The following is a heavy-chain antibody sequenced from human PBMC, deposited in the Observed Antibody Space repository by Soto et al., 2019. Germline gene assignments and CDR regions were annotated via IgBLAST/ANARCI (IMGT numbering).Heavy chain of an antibody. CDR1: GYTLTELS. Sequence: ASVKVSCKVSGYTLTELSMHWVRQAPGKGLEWMGGFDPEDGETIYAQKFQGRVTMTEETSTDTAYRELSSLRSEDTAVYYCASAKGEGYSYGPRDGYYYYMDVWGKGTTVTVSS. CDR2: FDPEDGET. D-gene: IGHD5-18*01. J-gene: IGHJ6*03. V-gene: IGHV1-24*01. CDR3: ASAKGEGYSYGPRDGYYYYMDV.